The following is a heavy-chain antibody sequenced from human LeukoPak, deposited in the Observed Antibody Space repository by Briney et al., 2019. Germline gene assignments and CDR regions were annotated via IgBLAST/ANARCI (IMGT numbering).Heavy chain of an antibody. CDR3: ARHGIRNYYGMDV. CDR2: IYYSGST. CDR1: GGSISSYY. J-gene: IGHJ6*02. Sequence: PSETLSLTCTVSGGSISSYYWSWIRQPPGKGLEWIGYIYYSGSTNYNPSLKSRVTISVDTSKNQFSLKLSSVTAADTAVYYCARHGIRNYYGMDVWGQGTTVTVSS. D-gene: IGHD1-1*01. V-gene: IGHV4-59*08.